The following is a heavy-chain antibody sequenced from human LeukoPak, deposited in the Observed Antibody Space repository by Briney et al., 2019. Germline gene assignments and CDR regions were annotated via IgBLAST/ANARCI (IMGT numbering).Heavy chain of an antibody. J-gene: IGHJ4*02. CDR2: IRSKAYGGTT. Sequence: PGGSLRLSCAPSGFTFSSYAMSWFRQAPGKGLEWVGFIRSKAYGGTTEYAAPVKGRFTISRDDSKSIAYLQMNSLKTEDTAVYYCTSITIFGVVIVRSVDYWGQGTLVTVSS. CDR1: GFTFSSYA. CDR3: TSITIFGVVIVRSVDY. D-gene: IGHD3-3*01. V-gene: IGHV3-49*03.